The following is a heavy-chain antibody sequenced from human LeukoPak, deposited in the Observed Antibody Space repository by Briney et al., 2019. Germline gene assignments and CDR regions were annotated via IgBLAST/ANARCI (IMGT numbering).Heavy chain of an antibody. CDR2: IYYSGST. J-gene: IGHJ4*02. Sequence: SETLSLTCTVSGGSISSGGYYWSWIRQPPGKGLEWIGSIYYSGSTYYNPSLKSRVTISVDTSKNQFSLKLSSVTAADTAVYYCAREESRYFDYWGQGTLVTVSS. V-gene: IGHV4-39*02. CDR1: GGSISSGGYY. CDR3: AREESRYFDY.